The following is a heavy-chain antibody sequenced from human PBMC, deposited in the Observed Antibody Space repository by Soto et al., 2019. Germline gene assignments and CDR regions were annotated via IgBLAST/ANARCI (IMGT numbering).Heavy chain of an antibody. Sequence: QVHLVQSGAEVKKPGASVKVSCKASGYTFTSYGITWVRQAPGQGLEWMGWLSAHNGNTDYAQKLQGRVIVTRDTSTSTAYMELRSLRSDDTAVYYCARGRYGEYWGQGALVTVSS. D-gene: IGHD3-10*01. CDR1: GYTFTSYG. CDR3: ARGRYGEY. J-gene: IGHJ4*02. CDR2: LSAHNGNT. V-gene: IGHV1-18*01.